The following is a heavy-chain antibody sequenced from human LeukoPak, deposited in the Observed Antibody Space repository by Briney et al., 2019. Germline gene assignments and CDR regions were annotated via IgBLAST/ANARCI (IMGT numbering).Heavy chain of an antibody. CDR2: IRYDGSNK. J-gene: IGHJ4*02. D-gene: IGHD6-13*01. V-gene: IGHV3-30*02. CDR1: GFTFSSYG. Sequence: GGSLRLSCAASGFTFSSYGMHWVRQAPGKGLEWVAFIRYDGSNKYYADSVKGRFTISRDNSKNTLYLQMNSLRAEDTAVYYCAKATTGYSSSWVDYWGQGTLVTVSS. CDR3: AKATTGYSSSWVDY.